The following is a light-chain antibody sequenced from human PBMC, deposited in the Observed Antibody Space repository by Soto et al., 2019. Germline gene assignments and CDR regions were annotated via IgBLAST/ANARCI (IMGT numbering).Light chain of an antibody. CDR3: QSYDSGLSASVV. CDR1: SSNIGAGYD. Sequence: QSVLTQPPSVSGAPGQRVTISCTGSSSNIGAGYDVHWYQLLPGTAPKLLIYANNNRPSGVPDRFSGSRSGTSASLAITGLQAEDEADYYCQSYDSGLSASVVFGGGTQLTVL. J-gene: IGLJ2*01. V-gene: IGLV1-40*01. CDR2: ANN.